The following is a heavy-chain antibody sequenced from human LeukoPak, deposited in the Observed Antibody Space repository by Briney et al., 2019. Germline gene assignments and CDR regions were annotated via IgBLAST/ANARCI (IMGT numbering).Heavy chain of an antibody. Sequence: GGSLRLSCAASGFTFSSYSMNWVRQAPGKGLEWVSSISSSSSYIYYADSVKGRFTISRDNAKNSLYLQMNSLRAEDTAVYYCAISASIAPLGGYWGQGTLVTVSS. CDR3: AISASIAPLGGY. J-gene: IGHJ4*02. D-gene: IGHD6-6*01. V-gene: IGHV3-21*01. CDR2: ISSSSSYI. CDR1: GFTFSSYS.